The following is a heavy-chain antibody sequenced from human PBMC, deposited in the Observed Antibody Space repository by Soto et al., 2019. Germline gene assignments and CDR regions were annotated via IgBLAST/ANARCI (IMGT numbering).Heavy chain of an antibody. V-gene: IGHV3-30*18. J-gene: IGHJ6*02. D-gene: IGHD1-1*01. CDR1: GFTFSSYG. CDR2: ISYDGSNK. CDR3: AKVQDNWNGRYYGMAG. Sequence: GGSLRLSCAASGFTFSSYGMHWVRQAPGKGLEWVAVISYDGSNKYYADSVKGRVTISRDNSKNTLYLLMNSLRAEDMAWYYCAKVQDNWNGRYYGMAGWVQGTTVTISS.